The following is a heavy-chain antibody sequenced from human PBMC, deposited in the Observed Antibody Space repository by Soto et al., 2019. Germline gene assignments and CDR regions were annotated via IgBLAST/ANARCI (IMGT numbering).Heavy chain of an antibody. Sequence: GGSLRLSCAASGFSFRNYAMSWVRQAPGKGLEWISTLTGSSSNIYYADSVKGRFAISRDNSRNTLYLQMNSLTAEDTAVYYCADGRATYGLLTHDYWGQGTLVTVSS. CDR2: LTGSSSNI. J-gene: IGHJ4*02. D-gene: IGHD3-10*01. CDR1: GFSFRNYA. CDR3: ADGRATYGLLTHDY. V-gene: IGHV3-23*01.